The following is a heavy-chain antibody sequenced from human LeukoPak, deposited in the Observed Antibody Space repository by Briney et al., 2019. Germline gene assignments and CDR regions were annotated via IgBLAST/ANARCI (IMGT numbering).Heavy chain of an antibody. CDR2: ISWNSVDI. CDR3: AKVSYDSSGSYFSLDY. J-gene: IGHJ4*02. Sequence: GGSLRLSCAVSGFTFDDYAMHWVRQAPGKGLEWVSGISWNSVDIGYGDSVKGRFTISRDNAKNSLFLQMNSLRADDAALYYCAKVSYDSSGSYFSLDYWGQGTLVTVSS. D-gene: IGHD3-22*01. V-gene: IGHV3-9*01. CDR1: GFTFDDYA.